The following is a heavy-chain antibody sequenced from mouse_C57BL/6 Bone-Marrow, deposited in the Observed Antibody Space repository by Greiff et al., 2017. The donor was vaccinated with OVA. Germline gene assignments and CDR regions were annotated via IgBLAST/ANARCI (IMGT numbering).Heavy chain of an antibody. J-gene: IGHJ2*01. Sequence: EVKVVESGGDLVKPGGSLKLSCAASGFTFSSYGMSWVRQTPDKRLEWVATISSGGSYTYYPDSVKGRFTISRDNAKNTLYLQMSSLKSEDTAMYYCARQGSDYWGQGTTLTVSS. CDR1: GFTFSSYG. CDR3: ARQGSDY. CDR2: ISSGGSYT. V-gene: IGHV5-6*01.